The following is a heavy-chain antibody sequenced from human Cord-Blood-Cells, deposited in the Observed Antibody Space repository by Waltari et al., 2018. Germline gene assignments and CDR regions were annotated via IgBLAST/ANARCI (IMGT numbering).Heavy chain of an antibody. CDR1: GFTFSSYG. Sequence: CAASGFTFSSYGMHWVRQAPGKGLEWVAVIWYDGSNKYYADSVKGRFTISRDNSKNTLYLQMNSLRAEDTAVYYCARLSIAESLIISGENYWGQGTLVTVSS. CDR3: ARLSIAESLIISGENY. V-gene: IGHV3-33*01. J-gene: IGHJ4*02. CDR2: IWYDGSNK. D-gene: IGHD6-6*01.